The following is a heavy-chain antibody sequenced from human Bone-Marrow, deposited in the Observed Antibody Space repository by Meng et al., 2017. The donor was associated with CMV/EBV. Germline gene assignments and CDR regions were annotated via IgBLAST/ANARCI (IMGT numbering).Heavy chain of an antibody. V-gene: IGHV1-2*02. CDR2: INPNSGGT. CDR3: ARTKREYQMLLGYYYYGMNV. CDR1: GYTFTGYY. Sequence: ASVKVSCKASGYTFTGYYMHWVRQAPGQVLEWMGWINPNSGGTNYAQKFQGRVTMTRDTSISTAYMELSRLRSDDTAVYYCARTKREYQMLLGYYYYGMNVWGQGTTVTVSS. J-gene: IGHJ6*02. D-gene: IGHD2-2*01.